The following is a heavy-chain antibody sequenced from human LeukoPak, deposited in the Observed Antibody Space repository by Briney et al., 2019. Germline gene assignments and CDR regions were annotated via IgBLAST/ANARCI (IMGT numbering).Heavy chain of an antibody. CDR1: GYSISSGYY. J-gene: IGHJ4*02. CDR2: IYHSGST. D-gene: IGHD2-2*01. Sequence: PSETLSLTCAVSGYSISSGYYWGWIRQPPGKGLEWIGSIYHSGSTYYNPSLKSRVTISVDTSKNQFSLKLSSVTAADTAVYYCARHYQRTGLFDCWGQGTLVTVSS. V-gene: IGHV4-38-2*01. CDR3: ARHYQRTGLFDC.